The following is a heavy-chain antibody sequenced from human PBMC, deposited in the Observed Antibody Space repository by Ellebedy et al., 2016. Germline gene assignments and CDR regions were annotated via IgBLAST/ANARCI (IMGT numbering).Heavy chain of an antibody. D-gene: IGHD3-9*01. CDR3: ARGGYYDILTPDGGAFDI. J-gene: IGHJ3*02. CDR2: IYYGGST. CDR1: GGSISSSF. V-gene: IGHV4-59*08. Sequence: SETLSLTCTVLGGSISSSFWTWIRQPPGKGLEWIGYIYYGGSTSYNPSIKSRVTVSVDTSKNQFSLRLTPVTAADTAVYYCARGGYYDILTPDGGAFDIWGQGTMVTVS.